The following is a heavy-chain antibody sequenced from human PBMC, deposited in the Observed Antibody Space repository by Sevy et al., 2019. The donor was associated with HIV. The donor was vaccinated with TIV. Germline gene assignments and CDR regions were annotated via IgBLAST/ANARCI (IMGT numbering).Heavy chain of an antibody. CDR2: IYSGGST. CDR1: GFIVSSNY. J-gene: IGHJ6*02. V-gene: IGHV3-53*01. Sequence: GGSLRLSCAASGFIVSSNYMSWVRQAPGKGLEWVSVIYSGGSTYYADSVKGRFTISRVNSKNTLYLQMNTLRAEDTAVYYCARDRNTAMVIGMDVWGQGTTVTISS. CDR3: ARDRNTAMVIGMDV. D-gene: IGHD5-18*01.